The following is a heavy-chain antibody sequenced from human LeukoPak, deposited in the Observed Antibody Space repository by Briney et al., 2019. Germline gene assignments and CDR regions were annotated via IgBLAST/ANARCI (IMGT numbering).Heavy chain of an antibody. CDR3: ARDQSRDIRVDFDY. Sequence: GASVKVSCKTSGYNFFKYAIHWVRQAPGQRFEWMGWIDGGNGDTRFSQKFQDRVSFTRDTFATTVYMELASLRSEDTAVYCCARDQSRDIRVDFDYWGQGTRVIVSS. CDR1: GYNFFKYA. CDR2: IDGGNGDT. J-gene: IGHJ4*02. V-gene: IGHV1-3*01. D-gene: IGHD2-15*01.